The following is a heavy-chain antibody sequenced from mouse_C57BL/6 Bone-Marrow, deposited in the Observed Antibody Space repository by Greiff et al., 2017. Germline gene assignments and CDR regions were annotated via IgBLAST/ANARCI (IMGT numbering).Heavy chain of an antibody. CDR1: GYTFTSYG. V-gene: IGHV1-81*01. D-gene: IGHD1-1*01. CDR2: IYPRSGNT. CDR3: ARFPIYYYGSAWFAY. J-gene: IGHJ3*01. Sequence: QVQLKESGAELARPGASVKLSCKASGYTFTSYGISWVKQRTGQGLEWIGEIYPRSGNTYYNEKFQGKATLTADKSSSTAYMELRSLTSEDSAVYFCARFPIYYYGSAWFAYWGQGTLVTVSA.